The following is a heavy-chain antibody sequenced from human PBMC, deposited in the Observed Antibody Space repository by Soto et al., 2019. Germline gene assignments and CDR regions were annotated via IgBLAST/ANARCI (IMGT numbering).Heavy chain of an antibody. D-gene: IGHD2-15*01. Sequence: SVKVSCKASGVTFSSYAISWVRQAPGQGLEWMGGIIPIFGTANYAQKFQGRVTITADKSTSTAYMELSSLRSEDTAVYYCARGGIVVVVAATPQATYFDYWGQGTLVTVSS. CDR3: ARGGIVVVVAATPQATYFDY. J-gene: IGHJ4*02. V-gene: IGHV1-69*06. CDR2: IIPIFGTA. CDR1: GVTFSSYA.